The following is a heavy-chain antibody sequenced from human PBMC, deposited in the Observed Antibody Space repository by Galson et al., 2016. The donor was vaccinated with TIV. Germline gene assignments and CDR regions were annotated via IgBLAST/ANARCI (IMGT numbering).Heavy chain of an antibody. D-gene: IGHD2-21*02. V-gene: IGHV4-31*03. CDR1: GGSISNGDYS. Sequence: TLSLTCTVSGGSISNGDYSWTWTRQHPGKGLEWIGYIFHSGNTYYNPSLKSRVTMSVDPSQNHFSLKLSSVTAADTAVYYCAAGGFCTNTDCYYGGLDLWGCGTLVTVSS. CDR3: AAGGFCTNTDCYYGGLDL. CDR2: IFHSGNT. J-gene: IGHJ2*01.